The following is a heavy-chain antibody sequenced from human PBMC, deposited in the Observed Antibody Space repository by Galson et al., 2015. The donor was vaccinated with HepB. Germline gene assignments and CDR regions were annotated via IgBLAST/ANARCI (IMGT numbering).Heavy chain of an antibody. J-gene: IGHJ4*02. CDR1: GYTFTSYG. V-gene: IGHV1-18*04. Sequence: SVKVSCKASGYTFTSYGFSWVRQAPGQGLEWMGWISAYNGNTNYAQKLQGRVTKTTDTSTSTAYMELRSLKSDDTAVYYCAREWFGDFYYFDYWGQGTLVTVSS. CDR2: ISAYNGNT. D-gene: IGHD3-10*01. CDR3: AREWFGDFYYFDY.